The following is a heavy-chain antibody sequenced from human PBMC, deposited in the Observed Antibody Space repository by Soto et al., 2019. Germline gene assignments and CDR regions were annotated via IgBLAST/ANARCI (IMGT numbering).Heavy chain of an antibody. J-gene: IGHJ4*02. CDR3: ARGRDYGDYRLVY. CDR1: GGSFSGYY. V-gene: IGHV4-34*01. D-gene: IGHD4-17*01. CDR2: INHSGST. Sequence: SETLCLTCAVYGGSFSGYYWSWIRQPPGKGLEWIGEINHSGSTNYNPSLKSRVTISVDTSKNQFSLKLSSVTAADTAVYYCARGRDYGDYRLVYWGQGTLVTVSS.